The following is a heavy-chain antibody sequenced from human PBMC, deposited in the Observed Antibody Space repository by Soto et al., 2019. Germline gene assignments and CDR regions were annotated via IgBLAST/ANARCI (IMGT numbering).Heavy chain of an antibody. CDR1: GYTFTSYD. CDR3: ARSLGWARYYYYYYMDV. V-gene: IGHV1-8*01. D-gene: IGHD1-26*01. CDR2: MNPNSGNT. Sequence: ASVKVSCKASGYTFTSYDINWVRQATGQGLEWMGWMNPNSGNTGYAQKFQGRVTMTRNTSISTAYMELSSLRSEDTAVYYCARSLGWARYYYYYYMDVWGKGTTVTVSS. J-gene: IGHJ6*03.